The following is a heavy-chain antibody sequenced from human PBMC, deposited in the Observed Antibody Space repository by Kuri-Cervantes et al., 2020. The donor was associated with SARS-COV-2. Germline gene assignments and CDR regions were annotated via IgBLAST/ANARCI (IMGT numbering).Heavy chain of an antibody. CDR3: AKDQEAVISSWFGGKNWFDP. CDR2: IWYDGSNK. D-gene: IGHD3-10*01. CDR1: GFTFSSYG. V-gene: IGHV3-30*02. J-gene: IGHJ5*02. Sequence: GGSLRLSCAASGFTFSSYGMHWVRQAPGRGLEWVAVIWYDGSNKYYADSVKGRFTISRDNSKNRLYLQMNSLRTEDTAVYYCAKDQEAVISSWFGGKNWFDPWGQGTLVTVSS.